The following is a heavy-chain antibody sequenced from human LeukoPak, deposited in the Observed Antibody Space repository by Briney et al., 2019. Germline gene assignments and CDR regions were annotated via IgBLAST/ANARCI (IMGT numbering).Heavy chain of an antibody. V-gene: IGHV4-39*01. CDR2: LFYSGST. J-gene: IGHJ3*01. CDR3: ARRDTRLGGGLEPPLNAFDV. D-gene: IGHD2-2*01. CDR1: GDSINTPSCY. Sequence: KTSETLSLTCTVSGDSINTPSCYWAWIRQSPGKGLEWIGSLFYSGSTFRNPSPRSRVTISVDMSRGQFALELTSVTAADTAVYYCARRDTRLGGGLEPPLNAFDVWGQGTKVIVSS.